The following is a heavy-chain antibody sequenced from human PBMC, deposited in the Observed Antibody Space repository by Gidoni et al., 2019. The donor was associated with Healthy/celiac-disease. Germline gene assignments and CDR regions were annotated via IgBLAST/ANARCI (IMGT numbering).Heavy chain of an antibody. CDR1: GFTFSSYS. Sequence: EVQLVESGGGLVKPGGSLRLSCAAPGFTFSSYSMNWVRQAPGKGLEWVSSISRSSSYIYYADSVKGRFTISRDNAKNSLYLQMNSLRAEDTAVYYCARDPRIYNWNDGGAFDIWGQGTMVTVSS. CDR2: ISRSSSYI. D-gene: IGHD1-1*01. V-gene: IGHV3-21*01. CDR3: ARDPRIYNWNDGGAFDI. J-gene: IGHJ3*02.